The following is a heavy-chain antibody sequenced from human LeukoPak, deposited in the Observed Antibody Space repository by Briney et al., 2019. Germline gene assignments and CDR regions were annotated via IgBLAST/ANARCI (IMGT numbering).Heavy chain of an antibody. CDR1: GFTFSSYA. CDR2: ISGSGGST. CDR3: ARTPIPYYYYMDV. Sequence: GGSLRLSCAASGFTFSSYAMSWVRQAPGKGLEWVSDISGSGGSTYYADSVKGRFTISRDSAKNSLYLQMNSLRAEDTAVYYCARTPIPYYYYMDVWGKGTTVTISS. J-gene: IGHJ6*03. V-gene: IGHV3-23*01. D-gene: IGHD2-21*01.